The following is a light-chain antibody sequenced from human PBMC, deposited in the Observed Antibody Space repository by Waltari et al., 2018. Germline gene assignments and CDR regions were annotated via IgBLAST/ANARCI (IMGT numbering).Light chain of an antibody. J-gene: IGLJ3*02. CDR1: SSNIGSNV. CDR3: AVWDDSLHGRWE. Sequence: QSVLTQPPSASGTPGQRVTISCSGSSSNIGSNVVTWYQQIPGTTPKLLIYRNDQRPSGVPDRFSGSKSGTSASLAISGLRSEDEADYYCAVWDDSLHGRWEFGGGTKLTVL. CDR2: RND. V-gene: IGLV1-44*01.